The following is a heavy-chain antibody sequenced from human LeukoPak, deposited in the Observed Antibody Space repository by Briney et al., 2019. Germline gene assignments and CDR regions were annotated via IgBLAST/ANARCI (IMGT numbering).Heavy chain of an antibody. CDR1: GGSFNGYY. CDR3: ARGGRFQDY. D-gene: IGHD1-26*01. CDR2: INHSGST. Sequence: PSETLSLTCAVYGGSFNGYYWSWIRQPPGKGLEWIGEINHSGSTNYNPSLKSRVTISVDTSKNQFSLKLSSVTAADTAVYYCARGGRFQDYWGQGTLVTVSS. J-gene: IGHJ4*02. V-gene: IGHV4-34*01.